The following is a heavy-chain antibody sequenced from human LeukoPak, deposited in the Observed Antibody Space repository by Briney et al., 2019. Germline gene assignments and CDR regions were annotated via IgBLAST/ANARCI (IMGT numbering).Heavy chain of an antibody. CDR3: SRENGAFSPFGY. CDR2: VSLSGLT. D-gene: IGHD2-8*01. CDR1: GGSITSTNW. Sequence: SGTLSLTCGVSGGSITSTNWWSWVRQPPGQGLEWIGEVSLSGLTNYNPSLSSRVIMAPDTSKNHLSLHLTSVTAADTAVYYYSRENGAFSPFGYWGQGYLVTVLS. J-gene: IGHJ4*02. V-gene: IGHV4-4*02.